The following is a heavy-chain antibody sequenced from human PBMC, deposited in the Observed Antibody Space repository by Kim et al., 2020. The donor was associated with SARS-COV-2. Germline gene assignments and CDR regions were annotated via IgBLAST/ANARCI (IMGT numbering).Heavy chain of an antibody. D-gene: IGHD3-10*01. J-gene: IGHJ6*02. V-gene: IGHV3-9*01. Sequence: GGSLRLSCAASGFTFDDYAMHWVRQAPGKGLEWVSGISWNSGTIGYADSVKGRFTISRDNAKNSLYLQMNSLRTEDTALYYCAKSKITRFQGALYGIDVWGQGSTVTVSS. CDR3: AKSKITRFQGALYGIDV. CDR1: GFTFDDYA. CDR2: ISWNSGTI.